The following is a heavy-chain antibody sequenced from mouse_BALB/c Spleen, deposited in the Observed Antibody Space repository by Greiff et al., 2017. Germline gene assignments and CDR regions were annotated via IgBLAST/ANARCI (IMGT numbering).Heavy chain of an antibody. CDR2: INPGSGGT. Sequence: QVQLQQSGAELVRPGTSVKVSCKASGYAFTNYLIEWVKQRPGQGLEWIGVINPGSGGTNYNEKFKGKATLTADKSSSTAYMQLSSLTSDDSAVYFCARPYYDYDWFAYWGQGTLVTVSA. V-gene: IGHV1-54*01. D-gene: IGHD2-4*01. J-gene: IGHJ3*01. CDR3: ARPYYDYDWFAY. CDR1: GYAFTNYL.